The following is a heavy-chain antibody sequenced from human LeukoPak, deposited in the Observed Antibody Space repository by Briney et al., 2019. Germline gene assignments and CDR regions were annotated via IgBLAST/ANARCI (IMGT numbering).Heavy chain of an antibody. CDR3: ARDRLLFGVSYYYMDV. D-gene: IGHD2-2*01. Sequence: SETLSLTCTVSGGFISSSSYYWGWIRQPPGKGLEWIGSIYYSGSTYYNPSLKSRVTISVDTSKNQFSLKLSSVTAADTAVYYCARDRLLFGVSYYYMDVWGKGTTVTVSS. CDR2: IYYSGST. J-gene: IGHJ6*03. CDR1: GGFISSSSYY. V-gene: IGHV4-39*07.